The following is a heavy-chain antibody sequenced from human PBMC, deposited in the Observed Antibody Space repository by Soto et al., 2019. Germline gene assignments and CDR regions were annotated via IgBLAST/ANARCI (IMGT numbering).Heavy chain of an antibody. Sequence: GGSLRLSCSASGFTFNKYAMHWVRQAPGTGLEYVSGISDTGGSTFNADSVRGRFSISRDNSRETLFLQMSSLRAEDTAVYYCVKGSRREYWYYYNGVDVWGQGTTVTVSS. CDR3: VKGSRREYWYYYNGVDV. J-gene: IGHJ6*02. CDR1: GFTFNKYA. V-gene: IGHV3-64D*06. D-gene: IGHD2-15*01. CDR2: ISDTGGST.